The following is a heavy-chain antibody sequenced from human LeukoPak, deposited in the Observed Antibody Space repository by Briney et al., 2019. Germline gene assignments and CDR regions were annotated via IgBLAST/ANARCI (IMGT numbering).Heavy chain of an antibody. V-gene: IGHV4-61*02. J-gene: IGHJ4*02. CDR1: GGSLSSGSYY. Sequence: SETLSLTCTVSGGSLSSGSYYWSWIRQPAGKGLEWIGRIYTSGSTNYNPSLKSRVTISVDTSKNQFSLKLSSVTAADTAVYYCARQTGSGLFILPGGQGTLVTVSS. CDR2: IYTSGST. D-gene: IGHD3/OR15-3a*01. CDR3: ARQTGSGLFILP.